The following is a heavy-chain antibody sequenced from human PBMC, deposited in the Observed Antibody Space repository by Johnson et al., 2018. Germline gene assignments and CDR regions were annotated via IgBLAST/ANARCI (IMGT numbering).Heavy chain of an antibody. Sequence: LVQAGGGLVKPGGSLRLSCAASGFTFSSYWMHWVRQAPGKGLVWVSRINSDGRSTSYADSVKGRVTTSRDNAKNTLYLQMNSLRAEDTAVYYCARDPFDFWSGYYYYYYGMDVWGQGTTVTVSS. CDR3: ARDPFDFWSGYYYYYYGMDV. D-gene: IGHD3-3*01. CDR2: INSDGRST. V-gene: IGHV3-74*01. CDR1: GFTFSSYW. J-gene: IGHJ6*02.